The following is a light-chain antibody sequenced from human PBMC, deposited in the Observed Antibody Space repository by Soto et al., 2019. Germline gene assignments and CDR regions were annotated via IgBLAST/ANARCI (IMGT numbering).Light chain of an antibody. J-gene: IGLJ2*01. CDR2: DVT. V-gene: IGLV2-8*01. CDR1: SSDIGTYNY. Sequence: QSVLTQPPSASGSTGQSVTITCTGTSSDIGTYNYVSWFQQHPGKAPKLIIHDVTQRPSGVPARFSGSKSGNTASLVVSGLQTDDEADYYCASYAGGDILLFGGGTKLTVL. CDR3: ASYAGGDILL.